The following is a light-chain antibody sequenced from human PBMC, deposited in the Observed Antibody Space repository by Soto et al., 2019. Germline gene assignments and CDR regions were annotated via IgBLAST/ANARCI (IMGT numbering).Light chain of an antibody. CDR3: QQYSGYSLFT. Sequence: DIQMTQSPSTLSASVGDRVTITCRASQSISGWLAWYQQRPGKAPKLLIYDASSLESGVPSRFSGSGSGTEFTLTIGGLQPDDFATYYCQQYSGYSLFTFGPGTIVDIQ. CDR2: DAS. J-gene: IGKJ3*01. V-gene: IGKV1-5*01. CDR1: QSISGW.